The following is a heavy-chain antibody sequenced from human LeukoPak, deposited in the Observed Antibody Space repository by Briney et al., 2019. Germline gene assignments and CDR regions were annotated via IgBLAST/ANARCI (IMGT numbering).Heavy chain of an antibody. Sequence: GESLRLSCAASGFIFKKYWMNWVRQVPGKGLECLSNIKEDGSETYYADSVKGRFTISRDNPKNLLFLQINSLRVEDTAVYYCARETPRRGETRDGYRWGQGTVVTVSS. CDR2: IKEDGSET. D-gene: IGHD5-24*01. CDR1: GFIFKKYW. J-gene: IGHJ4*02. V-gene: IGHV3-7*01. CDR3: ARETPRRGETRDGYR.